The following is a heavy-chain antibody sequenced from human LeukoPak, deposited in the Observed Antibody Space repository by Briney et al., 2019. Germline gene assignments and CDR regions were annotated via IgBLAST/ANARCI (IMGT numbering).Heavy chain of an antibody. D-gene: IGHD3-9*01. V-gene: IGHV1-69*13. J-gene: IGHJ3*02. CDR3: ARDGYYDILTGEAYDAFDI. CDR2: IIPIFGTA. Sequence: SVKVSCKASGGTFSSYAISWVRRAPGQGLEWMGGIIPIFGTANYAQKFQGRVTITADESTSTAYMELSSLRSEDTAVYYCARDGYYDILTGEAYDAFDIWGQGTMVTVSS. CDR1: GGTFSSYA.